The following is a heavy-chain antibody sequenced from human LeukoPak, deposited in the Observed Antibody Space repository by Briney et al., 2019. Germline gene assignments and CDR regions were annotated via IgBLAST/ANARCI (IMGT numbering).Heavy chain of an antibody. Sequence: GGSLRLSCVASGFTFDDYDMTWVRQAPGKGLEWVVGINWNGDKTGDADSVKGRFTISRDNAKNSLYLQMNSLRAEDTALYYWASTCGDCYSEDYFDYWGQGTLVTVSS. CDR2: INWNGDKT. V-gene: IGHV3-20*04. CDR1: GFTFDDYD. J-gene: IGHJ4*02. CDR3: ASTCGDCYSEDYFDY. D-gene: IGHD2-21*02.